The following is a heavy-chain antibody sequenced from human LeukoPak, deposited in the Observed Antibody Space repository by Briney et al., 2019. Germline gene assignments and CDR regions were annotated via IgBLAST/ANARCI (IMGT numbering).Heavy chain of an antibody. CDR2: IYNSGST. J-gene: IGHJ4*02. CDR1: GDSISSDSYY. V-gene: IGHV4-61*02. D-gene: IGHD6-19*01. Sequence: SETLSLTCTVSGDSISSDSYYWNWIRQPAGKGLEWIGRIYNSGSTKYNPSLRSRVTISVDTSKNQFSLKLTSVTAADTAVYYCATGVTYKSGWYGFDYWGQGTLVTVSS. CDR3: ATGVTYKSGWYGFDY.